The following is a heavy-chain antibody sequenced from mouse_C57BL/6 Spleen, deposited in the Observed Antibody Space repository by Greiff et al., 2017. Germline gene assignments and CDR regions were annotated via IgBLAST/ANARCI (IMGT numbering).Heavy chain of an antibody. CDR3: ARDLRLQGAWFAY. Sequence: EVQLQQSGPGLVKPSQSLSLTCSVTGYSITSGYYWNWIRQFPGNKLEWMGYISYDGSNNYNPSLKNRISITRDTSKNQFFLKLNSVTTEDTATYYCARDLRLQGAWFAYWGQGTLVTVSA. CDR1: GYSITSGYY. J-gene: IGHJ3*01. D-gene: IGHD3-2*02. CDR2: ISYDGSN. V-gene: IGHV3-6*01.